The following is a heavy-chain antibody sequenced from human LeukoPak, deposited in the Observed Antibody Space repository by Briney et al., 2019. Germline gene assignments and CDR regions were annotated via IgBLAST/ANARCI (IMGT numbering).Heavy chain of an antibody. J-gene: IGHJ4*02. D-gene: IGHD2-2*01. CDR2: ISSSSSYI. V-gene: IGHV3-21*01. Sequence: PGGSLRLSCAASGFTFDDYAMHWVRHAPGKGLEWVSSISSSSSYIYYADSVKGRFTISRDNAKNSLYLQMNSLRAEDTAVYYCAPAFYCISTSCPDWGQGTLVTVSS. CDR3: APAFYCISTSCPD. CDR1: GFTFDDYA.